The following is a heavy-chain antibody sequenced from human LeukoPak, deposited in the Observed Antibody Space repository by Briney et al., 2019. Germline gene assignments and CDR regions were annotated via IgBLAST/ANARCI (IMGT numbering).Heavy chain of an antibody. V-gene: IGHV3-74*01. J-gene: IGHJ4*02. CDR1: GFTFSSYW. Sequence: GGSLRLSCAASGFTFSSYWMHWVRQAPGKGLVWVSRINSDGSSTSYADSVKGRFTISRDNAKNTLYLHMNSLRAEDTAVYYCARDGRYYDSSGYYYHFDYWGQGTLVTVSS. CDR3: ARDGRYYDSSGYYYHFDY. D-gene: IGHD3-22*01. CDR2: INSDGSST.